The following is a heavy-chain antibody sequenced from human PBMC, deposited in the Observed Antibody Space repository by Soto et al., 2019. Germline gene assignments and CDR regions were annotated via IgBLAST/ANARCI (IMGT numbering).Heavy chain of an antibody. V-gene: IGHV4-59*08. CDR3: ARHPSYYSGFDP. J-gene: IGHJ5*02. Sequence: PSETLSLTCTVSGGSISSYYWSWIRQPPGKGLEWIGYIYYSGSTNYNPSLKSRVTISVDTSKNQFSLKLSSVTAADTAVYYCARHPSYYSGFDPWGQGTLVPVSP. CDR1: GGSISSYY. D-gene: IGHD3-10*01. CDR2: IYYSGST.